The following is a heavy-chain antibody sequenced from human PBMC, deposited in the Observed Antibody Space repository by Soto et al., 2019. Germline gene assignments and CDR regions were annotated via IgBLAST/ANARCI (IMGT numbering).Heavy chain of an antibody. J-gene: IGHJ2*01. CDR3: ARGTSRYFDL. CDR2: IDDIGRA. V-gene: IGHV4-31*02. D-gene: IGHD3-3*02. Sequence: WTWIRQHPGEGPEGIGFIDDIGRAYQSPSLKSRVIISLDRSMNKFSLRLSSVTAADTAVYYCARGTSRYFDLWGRGTLVTVSS.